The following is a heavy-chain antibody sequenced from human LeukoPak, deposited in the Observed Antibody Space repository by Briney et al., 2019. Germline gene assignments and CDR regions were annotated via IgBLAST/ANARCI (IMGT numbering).Heavy chain of an antibody. V-gene: IGHV3-30*04. CDR2: ISFDGTNK. Sequence: PGRSLRLSCTASGVTLSNYAMHWVRRPPGRGLEWVAVISFDGTNKYYGDSVEGRFSVSRDNSKNTLYLQMNSLRPDDTAMYYCATDYGDYEPIDYWAQGTLVTVSS. CDR1: GVTLSNYA. CDR3: ATDYGDYEPIDY. D-gene: IGHD4-17*01. J-gene: IGHJ4*02.